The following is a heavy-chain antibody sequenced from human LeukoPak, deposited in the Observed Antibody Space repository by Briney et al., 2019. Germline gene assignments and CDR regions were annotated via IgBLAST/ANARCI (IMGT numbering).Heavy chain of an antibody. D-gene: IGHD1-26*01. CDR3: ARIVGASSGYYYYGMDV. CDR2: INPSGGST. CDR1: GYTFTSYY. Sequence: ASVKVSCKASGYTFTSYYMHWVRQAPGQGLEWMGIINPSGGSTSYAQKFQGRVTITADESTSTAYMELSSLRSEDTAVYYCARIVGASSGYYYYGMDVWGQGTTVTVSS. J-gene: IGHJ6*02. V-gene: IGHV1-46*01.